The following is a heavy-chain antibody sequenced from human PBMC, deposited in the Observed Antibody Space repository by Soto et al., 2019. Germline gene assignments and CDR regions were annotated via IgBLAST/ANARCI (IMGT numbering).Heavy chain of an antibody. CDR3: AREFALGSPNYDY. V-gene: IGHV3-23*01. J-gene: IGHJ4*02. CDR1: GFTLSNYA. D-gene: IGHD3-10*01. CDR2: FTRSGNT. Sequence: EVQLLESAGGLEQPGGSLRLSCAASGFTLSNYARSWVRQAPGKGLEWVSTFTRSGNTYYADSVKGRFTISRDNSKNTLYLQMDSLRAEDTAVYYCAREFALGSPNYDYWGLGTLVTVSS.